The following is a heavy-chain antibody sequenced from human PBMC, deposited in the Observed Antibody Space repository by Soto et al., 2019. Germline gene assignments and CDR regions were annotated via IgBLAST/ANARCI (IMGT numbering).Heavy chain of an antibody. CDR2: ISSNSAYI. V-gene: IGHV3-21*01. CDR1: GFTFRSFT. D-gene: IGHD6-13*01. CDR3: TRDASRDSSARGWFDP. Sequence: PGESLKISCAASGFTFRSFTMNWVRQAPGKGLEWVSTISSNSAYIYYTDALRGRFTISRDNAKNSLHLQMNSLRAEDTAVYYCTRDASRDSSARGWFDPWGPGTLVTVSS. J-gene: IGHJ5*02.